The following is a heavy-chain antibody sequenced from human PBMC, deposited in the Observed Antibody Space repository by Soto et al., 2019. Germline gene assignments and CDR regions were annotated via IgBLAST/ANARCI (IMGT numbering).Heavy chain of an antibody. CDR1: GFTFNAYA. V-gene: IGHV3-30*03. CDR2: ISFDGSDK. Sequence: QVQLVESGGGVVQPGRSLRLSCAASGFTFNAYAMHWVRQAPGKGLEWVTFISFDGSDKYYADSVKGRFTISRDNSKNTRYLQMNSLRVDDSAVYYCAHNTPPGLRASSDSWGQGTLVTVSS. D-gene: IGHD2-2*02. CDR3: AHNTPPGLRASSDS. J-gene: IGHJ4*02.